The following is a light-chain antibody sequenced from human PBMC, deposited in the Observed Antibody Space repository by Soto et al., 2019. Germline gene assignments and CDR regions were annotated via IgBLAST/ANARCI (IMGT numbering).Light chain of an antibody. CDR1: SSNIGNDY. Sequence: QSVLTQPPSLSAAPGQKVTISCSGSSSNIGNDYVFWYQQLPGTAPKLLIYDNNMRPSGIPDRFSGSKSGTSATLDITGLQTGDEADYYCGTWDSSLSAVVFGGGTKLTVL. CDR3: GTWDSSLSAVV. CDR2: DNN. V-gene: IGLV1-51*01. J-gene: IGLJ2*01.